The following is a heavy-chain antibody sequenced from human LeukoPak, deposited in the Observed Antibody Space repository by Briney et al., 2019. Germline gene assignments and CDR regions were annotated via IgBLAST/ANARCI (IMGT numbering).Heavy chain of an antibody. V-gene: IGHV4-39*01. D-gene: IGHD3-22*01. CDR3: ARRLSMIVVLTPHQGFDY. CDR1: GGSISSSSYY. J-gene: IGHJ4*02. Sequence: PSETLSLTCTVSGGSISSSSYYWGWIRQPPGKGLEWIGSIFYSGNTYYNPSLKRRVTISVDTSRNQFSLNLSSVTAADTAVYYCARRLSMIVVLTPHQGFDYWGQGTLVTVSS. CDR2: IFYSGNT.